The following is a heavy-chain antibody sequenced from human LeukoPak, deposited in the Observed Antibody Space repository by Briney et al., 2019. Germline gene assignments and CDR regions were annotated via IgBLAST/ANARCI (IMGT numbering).Heavy chain of an antibody. V-gene: IGHV4-61*09. Sequence: SQTLSLTCTVSGGSISSGSYYWSWIRQPPGKGLEWIGYVYVSGYTHYNPSLKSRVTISIDTSKNHFSLNLTSVTAADTAVYYCARDLNGGSHFDYWGHGTLVTVSA. CDR2: VYVSGYT. CDR3: ARDLNGGSHFDY. CDR1: GGSISSGSYY. J-gene: IGHJ4*01. D-gene: IGHD4-23*01.